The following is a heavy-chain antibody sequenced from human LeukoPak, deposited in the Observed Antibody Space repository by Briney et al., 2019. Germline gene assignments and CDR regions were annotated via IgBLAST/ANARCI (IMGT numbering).Heavy chain of an antibody. CDR2: IYYSGST. D-gene: IGHD3-3*01. CDR3: ARSIPWSGAHQFFDY. CDR1: GGSISSYY. Sequence: SETLSLTCTVSGGSISSYYWSWIRQPPGKGVEWIGYIYYSGSTNYNPSLKSRVTISVDTSKNQFSLKLSSVTAADTAVYYCARSIPWSGAHQFFDYWGQGTLVTVSS. J-gene: IGHJ4*02. V-gene: IGHV4-59*01.